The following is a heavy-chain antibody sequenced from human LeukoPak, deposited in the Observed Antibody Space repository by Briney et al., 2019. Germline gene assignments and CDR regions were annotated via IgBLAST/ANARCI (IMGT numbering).Heavy chain of an antibody. Sequence: SETLSLTCTVSGGSISSYYWSWIRQPAVKGLEWIGRIYTSGSTNYNPSLKSRVTISVDKSKNQFSLNMSSVTAADTAVYYCARASCDSSGSNAFDIWGQGTMVSVSS. CDR2: IYTSGST. J-gene: IGHJ3*02. D-gene: IGHD3-22*01. CDR3: ARASCDSSGSNAFDI. V-gene: IGHV4-4*07. CDR1: GGSISSYY.